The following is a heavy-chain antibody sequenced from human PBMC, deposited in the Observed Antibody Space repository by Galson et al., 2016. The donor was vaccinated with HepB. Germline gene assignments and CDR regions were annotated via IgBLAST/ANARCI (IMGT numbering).Heavy chain of an antibody. V-gene: IGHV3-30*03. Sequence: SLRLSCAVSGFTFSDYFMNWVRQAPGKGPEWVAVISHDGSKTYYVDSVKGRFTISRDNSKNTLYLHMNSLRADDTGVYYCASRNPLVIPDYWGQGTLVTVSS. CDR3: ASRNPLVIPDY. CDR1: GFTFSDYF. CDR2: ISHDGSKT. J-gene: IGHJ4*02. D-gene: IGHD2-21*01.